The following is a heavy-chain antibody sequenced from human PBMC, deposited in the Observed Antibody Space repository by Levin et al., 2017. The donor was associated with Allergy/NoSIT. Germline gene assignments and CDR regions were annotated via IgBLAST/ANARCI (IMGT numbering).Heavy chain of an antibody. Sequence: LSLTCAASGFTFSSYGMHWVRQAPGKGLEWVAVISYDGSNKYYADSVKGRFTISRDNSKNTLYLQMNSLRAEDTAVYYCAKGGFLTYSRDYYYGMDVWGQGTTVTVSS. CDR2: ISYDGSNK. CDR3: AKGGFLTYSRDYYYGMDV. J-gene: IGHJ6*02. V-gene: IGHV3-30*18. CDR1: GFTFSSYG. D-gene: IGHD4-11*01.